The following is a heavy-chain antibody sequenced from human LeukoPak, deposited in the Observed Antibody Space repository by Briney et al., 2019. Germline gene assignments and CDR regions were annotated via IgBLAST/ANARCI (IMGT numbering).Heavy chain of an antibody. D-gene: IGHD2-2*02. CDR1: GFTFSSYG. V-gene: IGHV3-30*02. J-gene: IGHJ4*02. CDR2: IRYDGSNK. Sequence: GGSLRLSCAASGFTFSSYGMHWVRQAPGKGPEWVAFIRYDGSNKYYADSVKGRFTISRDNSKNTLYLQMNSLRAEDTAVYYCAKEGVFLGYCSSTSCYTGIDYWGQGTLVTVSS. CDR3: AKEGVFLGYCSSTSCYTGIDY.